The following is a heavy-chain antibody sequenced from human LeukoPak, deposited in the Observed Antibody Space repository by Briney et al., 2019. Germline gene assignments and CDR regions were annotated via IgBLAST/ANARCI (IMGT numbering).Heavy chain of an antibody. J-gene: IGHJ4*02. CDR2: IKSKSDGETR. V-gene: IGHV3-15*01. CDR1: GSSFSNAW. Sequence: PGGSLRLSCAASGSSFSNAWMSWVRQAPGKGLEWVGRIKSKSDGETRDYAAPVRGRFAISRDDSKNTLFLLMNSLKTDDTAVYFCIADPGDYENFWGQGTLVTVSS. D-gene: IGHD4-17*01. CDR3: IADPGDYENF.